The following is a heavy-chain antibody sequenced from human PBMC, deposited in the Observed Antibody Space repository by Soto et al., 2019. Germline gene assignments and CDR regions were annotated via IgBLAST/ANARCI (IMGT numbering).Heavy chain of an antibody. Sequence: SVKVSCKASGGTFSSYAISWVRQAPGQGLEWMGGIIPIFGTANYAQKFQGRVTITADKSTSTAYMELSSLRSEDTAVYYCARSRAVAGSYYFDYWGQGTLVTVSS. CDR3: ARSRAVAGSYYFDY. J-gene: IGHJ4*02. CDR1: GGTFSSYA. V-gene: IGHV1-69*06. D-gene: IGHD6-19*01. CDR2: IIPIFGTA.